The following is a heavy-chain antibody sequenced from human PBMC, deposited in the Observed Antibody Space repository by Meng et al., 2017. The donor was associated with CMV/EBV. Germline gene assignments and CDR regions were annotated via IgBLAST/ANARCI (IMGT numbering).Heavy chain of an antibody. CDR1: GFSLSTSGVG. CDR3: AHRGQSSGWAILYFDY. J-gene: IGHJ4*02. D-gene: IGHD6-19*01. V-gene: IGHV2-5*02. Sequence: QIIVQGSGPTLVTPTQTLTLTCTFSGFSLSTSGVGVGWIRQPPGKALEWLALIYWDDDKRYSPSLKSRLTITKDTSKNQVVLTMTNMDPVDTATYYCAHRGQSSGWAILYFDYWGQGTLVTVSS. CDR2: IYWDDDK.